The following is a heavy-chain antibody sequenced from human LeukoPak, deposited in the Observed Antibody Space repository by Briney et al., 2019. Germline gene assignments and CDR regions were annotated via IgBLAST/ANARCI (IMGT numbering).Heavy chain of an antibody. D-gene: IGHD6-13*01. Sequence: SETLSLTCTVSGGSISSSSYYWGWIRQPPGKGLEWIGSIYYSGSTYYNPSLKSRVTISVDTSKNQFSLKLSSVTAADTAVYYCAREVYAAAAPAGYWGQGTLVTVSS. V-gene: IGHV4-39*07. CDR2: IYYSGST. CDR1: GGSISSSSYY. CDR3: AREVYAAAAPAGY. J-gene: IGHJ4*02.